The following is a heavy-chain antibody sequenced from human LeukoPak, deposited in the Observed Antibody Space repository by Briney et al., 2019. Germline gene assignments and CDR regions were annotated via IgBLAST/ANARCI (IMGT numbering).Heavy chain of an antibody. V-gene: IGHV3-33*01. Sequence: GRSLRLSCVASGFTFSKYGMHWVRQAPGRGLEWVAAMWSDGSNRYHADSVKGRFTIARDNPKNTLYLQMNSLRAEDTAVYYRARVAGFSSGWYAFDIWGQGTMVTVSS. CDR2: MWSDGSNR. D-gene: IGHD6-19*01. CDR3: ARVAGFSSGWYAFDI. J-gene: IGHJ3*02. CDR1: GFTFSKYG.